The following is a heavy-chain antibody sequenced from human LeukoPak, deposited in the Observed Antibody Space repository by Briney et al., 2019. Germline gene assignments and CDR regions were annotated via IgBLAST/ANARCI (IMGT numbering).Heavy chain of an antibody. J-gene: IGHJ4*02. Sequence: GGSLRLSCAASGFTFSSYSMNWVRQAPGKGLEWVSYISSSSSTIYYADSVKGRFTISRDNAKNSLYLQMNSLRAEDTAVYYCAIHSSCQSFDYWGQGTLVTVSS. CDR1: GFTFSSYS. D-gene: IGHD6-6*01. V-gene: IGHV3-48*01. CDR2: ISSSSSTI. CDR3: AIHSSCQSFDY.